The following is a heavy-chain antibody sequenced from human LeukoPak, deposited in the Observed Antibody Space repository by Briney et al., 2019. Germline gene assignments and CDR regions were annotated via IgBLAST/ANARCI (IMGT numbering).Heavy chain of an antibody. Sequence: QPGGSLRLSCAASGFTFSSYGMHWVRQAPGKGLEWVAFIRYDGSNKYYADSVKGRVTISRDNSKNTLYPQMNSLRAEDTAVYYCANAPSLPAKTPLFDYWGQGTLVTVSS. D-gene: IGHD2-21*02. CDR2: IRYDGSNK. CDR3: ANAPSLPAKTPLFDY. V-gene: IGHV3-30*02. J-gene: IGHJ4*02. CDR1: GFTFSSYG.